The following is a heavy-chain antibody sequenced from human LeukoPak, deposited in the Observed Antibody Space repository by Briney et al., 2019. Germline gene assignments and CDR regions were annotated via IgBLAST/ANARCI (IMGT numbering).Heavy chain of an antibody. Sequence: PGGSLRLSCAASGFTFSSYGMHWVRQAPGKGLEWVSSISSSSSYIYYADSVKGRFTISRDNAKNSLYLQMNSLRAEDTAVYYCARVGVPSTVEWFGELLFKYNWFDPWGQGTLVTVSS. D-gene: IGHD3-10*01. CDR3: ARVGVPSTVEWFGELLFKYNWFDP. CDR2: ISSSSSYI. J-gene: IGHJ5*02. CDR1: GFTFSSYG. V-gene: IGHV3-21*01.